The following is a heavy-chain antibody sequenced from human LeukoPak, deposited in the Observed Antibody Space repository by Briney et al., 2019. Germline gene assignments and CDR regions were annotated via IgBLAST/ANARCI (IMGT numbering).Heavy chain of an antibody. CDR3: AREAGLRYANWFDP. Sequence: GGSLRLSCAASGFTFSSYSMNWVRQAPGKGLEWVSSISSSSYIYYADSVKGRFTISRDNAKNSLYLQMNSPRAEDTAVYYCAREAGLRYANWFDPWGQGTLVTVSS. V-gene: IGHV3-21*01. D-gene: IGHD3-9*01. J-gene: IGHJ5*02. CDR2: ISSSSYI. CDR1: GFTFSSYS.